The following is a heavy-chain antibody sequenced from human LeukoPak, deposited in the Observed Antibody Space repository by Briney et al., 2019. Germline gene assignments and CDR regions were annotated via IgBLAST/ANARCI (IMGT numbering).Heavy chain of an antibody. Sequence: SVKVSCKASGGTFSSYAISWVRQAPGQGLEWMGGIIPIFGTANYARKFQGRVTITADKSTSTAYMELSSLRSEDTAVYYCARSDEPLYYFDYWGQGTLVTVSS. J-gene: IGHJ4*02. CDR1: GGTFSSYA. D-gene: IGHD1-14*01. V-gene: IGHV1-69*06. CDR2: IIPIFGTA. CDR3: ARSDEPLYYFDY.